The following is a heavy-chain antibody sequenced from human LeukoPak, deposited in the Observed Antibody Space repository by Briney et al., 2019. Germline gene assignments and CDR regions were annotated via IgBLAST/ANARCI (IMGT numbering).Heavy chain of an antibody. CDR2: ISYDGSNK. D-gene: IGHD6-19*01. CDR3: ARDNGFYFVAGTFDY. J-gene: IGHJ4*02. CDR1: GFTFSSYA. Sequence: PGGSLRLSCAASGFTFSSYAMHWVHQAPGKGLEWVAVISYDGSNKYYADSVKGRFTISRDNSKNTLYLQMNSLRAEDTAVYYCARDNGFYFVAGTFDYWGQGTLVTVSS. V-gene: IGHV3-30*04.